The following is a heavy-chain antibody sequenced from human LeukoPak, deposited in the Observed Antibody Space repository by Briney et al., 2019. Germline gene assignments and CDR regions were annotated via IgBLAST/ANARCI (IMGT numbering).Heavy chain of an antibody. V-gene: IGHV1-2*02. CDR1: GYTFTDYY. CDR3: MRDPRTTKNAFDI. D-gene: IGHD4-11*01. J-gene: IGHJ3*02. Sequence: GASVKVSCKASGYTFTDYYMRWVRQAPGQGLQWMGWIKPNSGGTNYAQEFQGRVTMTRDTSINTAYMDLNWLTSDDTAVYYCMRDPRTTKNAFDIWGQGTMVTVSS. CDR2: IKPNSGGT.